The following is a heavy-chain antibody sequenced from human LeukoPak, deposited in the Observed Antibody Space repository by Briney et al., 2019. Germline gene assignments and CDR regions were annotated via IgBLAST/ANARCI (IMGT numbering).Heavy chain of an antibody. Sequence: GGSLRLSCAASGLSFRFQSLSWVRQAPGKGLERLSYISSDGSSTSYADSVKGRFTISRDDAKSSLFLQMNSLRVEDTAIYYCAGADDFSSGSKRGFEHWGQGSLVTVSS. CDR3: AGADDFSSGSKRGFEH. D-gene: IGHD3-3*01. CDR1: GLSFRFQS. CDR2: ISSDGSST. J-gene: IGHJ4*02. V-gene: IGHV3-48*01.